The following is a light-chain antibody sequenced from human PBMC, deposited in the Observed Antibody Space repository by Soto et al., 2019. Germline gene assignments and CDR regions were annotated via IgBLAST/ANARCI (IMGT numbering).Light chain of an antibody. CDR2: GAS. CDR3: QHYRRNTWS. CDR1: QRVGTW. V-gene: IGKV1-5*01. Sequence: DIQMTQSSSTLSASVGGRVTITCRASQRVGTWVAWYQQKPGKAPKLLIYGASNLESGVPSRFSGSGSGTEFTLTITTLQPDDFATYFCQHYRRNTWSFGPGTKVDI. J-gene: IGKJ1*01.